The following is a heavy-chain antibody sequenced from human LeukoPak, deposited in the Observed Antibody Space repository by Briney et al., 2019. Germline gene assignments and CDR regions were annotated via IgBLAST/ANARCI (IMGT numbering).Heavy chain of an antibody. CDR3: AREGLRNVHNPLGY. CDR2: IKEREKT. J-gene: IGHJ4*02. Sequence: PSETLSLPCAVYGGTLSGYYWSWIRQPPGKGLEWIGEIKEREKTNYNPSLKSRVTISIDTSKNQFSLKLSSVTAADTAVYYCAREGLRNVHNPLGYWGQGTLVTVSP. V-gene: IGHV4-34*01. D-gene: IGHD5-24*01. CDR1: GGTLSGYY.